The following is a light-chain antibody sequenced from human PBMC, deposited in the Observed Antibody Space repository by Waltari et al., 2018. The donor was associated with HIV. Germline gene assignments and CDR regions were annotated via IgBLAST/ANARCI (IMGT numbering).Light chain of an antibody. CDR3: QQSYTTPRT. CDR1: QNILTY. V-gene: IGKV1-39*01. CDR2: AAS. J-gene: IGKJ1*01. Sequence: DIQMTQSPSSLSASVGDRVTLTCRASQNILTYLNWYRQKPGKAPNLLIYAASSLQSGVPSRFSGSGSGTDFTLTISDLQPEDFATYYCQQSYTTPRTFGQGTKVQI.